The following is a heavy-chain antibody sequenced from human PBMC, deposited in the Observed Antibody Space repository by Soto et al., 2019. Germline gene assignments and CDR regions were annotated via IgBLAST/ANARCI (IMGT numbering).Heavy chain of an antibody. Sequence: GASVKVSCKASGGTFSSYAISWVRQAPGQGLEWMGGIIPIFGTANYAQKFQGRVTITADESTSTAYMELSSLRSEDTAVYYCCVIKRRDQYSTSGYWFDPWGPGTLVTVSS. J-gene: IGHJ5*02. CDR1: GGTFSSYA. D-gene: IGHD4-4*01. CDR2: IIPIFGTA. CDR3: CVIKRRDQYSTSGYWFDP. V-gene: IGHV1-69*13.